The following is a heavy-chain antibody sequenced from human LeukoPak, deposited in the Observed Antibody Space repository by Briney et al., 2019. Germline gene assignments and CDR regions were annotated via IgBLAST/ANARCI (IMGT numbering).Heavy chain of an antibody. D-gene: IGHD1-14*01. CDR2: IYPDDSDT. CDR1: GYSFTTYW. Sequence: GESLKISCKGSGYSFTTYWIGWVRQMPGKGLEWMGIIYPDDSDTRYSPSFQGQVTISADKSISTAYLQWSSLKASDTAMYYCARPALTGLPNDAFDIWGQGTMVTVSS. J-gene: IGHJ3*02. CDR3: ARPALTGLPNDAFDI. V-gene: IGHV5-51*01.